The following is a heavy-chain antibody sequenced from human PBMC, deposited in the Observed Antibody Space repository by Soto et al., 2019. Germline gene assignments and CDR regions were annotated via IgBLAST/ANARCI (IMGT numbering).Heavy chain of an antibody. D-gene: IGHD1-26*01. CDR1: GGSISSYY. CDR2: IYYSGST. CDR3: ARTYWGARTDWYFDL. V-gene: IGHV4-59*01. Sequence: QVQLQESGPGLVKPSETLSLTCTVSGGSISSYYWSWIRQPPGKGLEWIGYIYYSGSTNYNPSLKSRVTISVDTSKNQFSLKLSSVTAADTAVYYCARTYWGARTDWYFDLWGRGTLVTVSS. J-gene: IGHJ2*01.